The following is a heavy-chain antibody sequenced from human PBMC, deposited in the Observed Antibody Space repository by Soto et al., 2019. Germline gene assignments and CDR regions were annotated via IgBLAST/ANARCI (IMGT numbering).Heavy chain of an antibody. Sequence: PSETLSLTFPVSGCSLSRGGYYWSLIRKHPGKGLEWIGYIFYSGSTYYNPSLKSRVTISVDTSKNQFSLKLSSVTAADTAVYYCARAPGDYFDYWGQGTLVTVSS. V-gene: IGHV4-31*03. CDR2: IFYSGST. CDR3: ARAPGDYFDY. J-gene: IGHJ4*02. CDR1: GCSLSRGGYY.